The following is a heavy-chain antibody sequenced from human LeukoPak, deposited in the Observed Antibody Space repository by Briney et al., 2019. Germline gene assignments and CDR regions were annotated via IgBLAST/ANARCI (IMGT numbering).Heavy chain of an antibody. CDR3: ARTQTGTTADYYYYMDV. D-gene: IGHD1-7*01. Sequence: GGSLRLSCAASGFTFSSYAMHWVRQAAGKGLEWVAVISYDGSNKYYADSGKGRFTISRDNSKNTLYRQMNSLRAEDTAVYYCARTQTGTTADYYYYMDVWGKGTTVTVSS. V-gene: IGHV3-30-3*01. J-gene: IGHJ6*03. CDR2: ISYDGSNK. CDR1: GFTFSSYA.